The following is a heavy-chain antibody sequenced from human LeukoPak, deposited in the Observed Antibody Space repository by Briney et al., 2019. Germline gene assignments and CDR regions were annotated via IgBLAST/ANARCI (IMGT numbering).Heavy chain of an antibody. CDR3: AKDSTSCPFDY. D-gene: IGHD2-2*01. V-gene: IGHV3-7*03. Sequence: PGGSLRLSCAASGFRFGSFWMTWIRQAPGKGLEWVGHIKEDGSQTNYIDSVTGRFTISRDNSKNTLYLQMNSLRAEDTAVYYCAKDSTSCPFDYWGQGTLVTVSS. CDR1: GFRFGSFW. J-gene: IGHJ4*02. CDR2: IKEDGSQT.